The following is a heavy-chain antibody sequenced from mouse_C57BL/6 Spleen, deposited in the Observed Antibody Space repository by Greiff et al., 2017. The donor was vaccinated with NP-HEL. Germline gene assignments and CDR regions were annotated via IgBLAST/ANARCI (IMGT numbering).Heavy chain of an antibody. D-gene: IGHD1-1*01. CDR2: ISDGGSYT. CDR1: GFTFSSYA. V-gene: IGHV5-4*03. CDR3: ARVLLSFDY. J-gene: IGHJ2*01. Sequence: EVNLVESGGGLVKPGGSLKLSCAASGFTFSSYAMSWVRQTPEKRLEWVATISDGGSYTYYPDNVKGRFTISRDNAKNNLYLQMSHLKSEDTAMYYCARVLLSFDYWGQGTTLTVSS.